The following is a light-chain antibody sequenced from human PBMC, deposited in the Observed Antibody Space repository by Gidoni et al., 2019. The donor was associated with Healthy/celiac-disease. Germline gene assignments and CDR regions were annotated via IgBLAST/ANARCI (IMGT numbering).Light chain of an antibody. CDR2: GAS. CDR3: QQYGSSPMT. V-gene: IGKV3-20*01. CDR1: QSVSSSY. Sequence: VLTQSPGTLSLSPGERATLSCRASQSVSSSYLSWYQQKPGQAPRLLIYGASSRATGIPDRFSGSGSGTDFTLTISRLEPEDFAVYYCQQYGSSPMTFGQGTKVEIK. J-gene: IGKJ1*01.